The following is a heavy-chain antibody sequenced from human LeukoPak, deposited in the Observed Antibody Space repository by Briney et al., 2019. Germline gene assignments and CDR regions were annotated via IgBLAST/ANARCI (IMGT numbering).Heavy chain of an antibody. D-gene: IGHD2/OR15-2a*01. V-gene: IGHV1-18*01. CDR3: ARDRFLGTPYGMDV. Sequence: ASVKVSCKASGYTFTSYGISWVRQAPGQGLEWMGWISVYNSNTNYAQKLQGRVTMTTDTSTSTAYMKLRSLRSDDTAVYYCARDRFLGTPYGMDVWGQGTTVTVSS. J-gene: IGHJ6*02. CDR2: ISVYNSNT. CDR1: GYTFTSYG.